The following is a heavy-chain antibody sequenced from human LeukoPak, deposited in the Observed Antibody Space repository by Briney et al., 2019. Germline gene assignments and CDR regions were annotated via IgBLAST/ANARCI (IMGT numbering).Heavy chain of an antibody. J-gene: IGHJ5*02. CDR2: IIPIFGTA. CDR3: AYDSSGYHKWFDP. D-gene: IGHD3-22*01. Sequence: SVKVSCKASGGTFSSYAISWVRQAPGQGLEWMGGIIPIFGTANYAQKVQGRVTMTTDTSTSTAYMELRSLRSDDTAVYYCAYDSSGYHKWFDPWGQGTLVTVSS. V-gene: IGHV1-69*05. CDR1: GGTFSSYA.